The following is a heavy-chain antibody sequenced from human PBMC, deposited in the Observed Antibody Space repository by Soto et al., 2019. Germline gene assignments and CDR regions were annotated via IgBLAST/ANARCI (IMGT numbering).Heavy chain of an antibody. J-gene: IGHJ6*03. D-gene: IGHD5-12*01. CDR2: IYYSGST. CDR3: ARVSRGDSGYDKDYYYYYYMDV. CDR1: GGSISSGGYY. Sequence: PSETLSLTCTVSGGSISSGGYYWSWIRQHPGKGLEWIGYIYYSGSTYYNPSLKSRVTIPVDTSKNQFSLKLSSVTAADTAVYYCARVSRGDSGYDKDYYYYYYMDVWGKGTTVTVSS. V-gene: IGHV4-31*03.